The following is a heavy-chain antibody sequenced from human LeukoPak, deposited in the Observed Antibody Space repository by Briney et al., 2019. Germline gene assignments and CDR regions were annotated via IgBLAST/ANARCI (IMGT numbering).Heavy chain of an antibody. CDR3: ARRAVADY. J-gene: IGHJ4*02. V-gene: IGHV3-21*06. CDR2: ITPTSSKTHI. Sequence: GGSLRLSCAASGFTFKTYSMNWVRQAPGKGLEWVSSITPTSSKTHIYYADSVKGRFTISRDNANNSLYLQMNSLRAEDTAVYYCARRAVADYWGQGTLVTVSS. CDR1: GFTFKTYS. D-gene: IGHD6-19*01.